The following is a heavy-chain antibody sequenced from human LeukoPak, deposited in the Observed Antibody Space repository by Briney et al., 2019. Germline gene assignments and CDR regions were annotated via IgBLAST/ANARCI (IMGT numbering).Heavy chain of an antibody. CDR3: AKDPSGSRRVMAFDP. CDR2: ISGSGGST. D-gene: IGHD3-10*01. CDR1: GLTFSSYA. J-gene: IGHJ5*02. V-gene: IGHV3-23*01. Sequence: GGSLRLSCAASGLTFSSYAMSWVRQAPGRGLEWVSAISGSGGSTYYADSVEGRFTISRDNSKNTLYLQMNSLRAEDTAVYYCAKDPSGSRRVMAFDPWGQGTLVTVSS.